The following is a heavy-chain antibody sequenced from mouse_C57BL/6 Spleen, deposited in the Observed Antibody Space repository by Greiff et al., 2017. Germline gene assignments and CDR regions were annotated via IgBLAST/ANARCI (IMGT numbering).Heavy chain of an antibody. D-gene: IGHD2-13*01. CDR2: SDPETGGT. V-gene: IGHV1-15*01. CDR1: GYTFTDYE. Sequence: QVQLQQSGAELVRPGASVTLSCKASGYTFTDYEMHWVKQTPVHGLEWIGASDPETGGTAYNQKFKGKAILTADKSSSTAYVELGSLTSEDSAGYDCTSIYYDDSGFADWGQGTPVTVSA. CDR3: TSIYYDDSGFAD. J-gene: IGHJ3*01.